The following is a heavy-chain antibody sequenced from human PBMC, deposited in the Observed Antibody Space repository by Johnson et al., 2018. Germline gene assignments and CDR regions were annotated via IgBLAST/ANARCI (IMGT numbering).Heavy chain of an antibody. Sequence: QVQLQESGPGLVKPSETLSLTCTVFGASITGYYWTWIRQPPGKGLEWIGYIYYSGSTNYNPSLKSRVTISVGTSKNQFSLNLTSVTAADTAVYYCARGQWERNAFDIWDQGTKVTVSS. J-gene: IGHJ3*02. CDR3: ARGQWERNAFDI. CDR1: GASITGYY. V-gene: IGHV4-59*01. CDR2: IYYSGST. D-gene: IGHD1-26*01.